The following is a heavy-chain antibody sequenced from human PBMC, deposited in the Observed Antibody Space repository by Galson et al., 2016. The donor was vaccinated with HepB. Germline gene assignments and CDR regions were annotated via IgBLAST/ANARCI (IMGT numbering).Heavy chain of an antibody. CDR1: GFTFSNAW. V-gene: IGHV3-15*01. J-gene: IGHJ4*02. D-gene: IGHD4-11*01. CDR2: IKGKTDDGTT. CDR3: TTVGGAVNLFEY. Sequence: SLRLSCAASGFTFSNAWMYWVRHVPGKGLEWVGRIKGKTDDGTTDYAAPVKGRFSISRDDSQNTLYLQMNSLKAEDTAVYYCTTVGGAVNLFEYWGQGTLVTVSS.